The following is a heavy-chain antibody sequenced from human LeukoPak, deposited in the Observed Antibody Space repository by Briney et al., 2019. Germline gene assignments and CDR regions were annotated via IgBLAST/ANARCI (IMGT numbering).Heavy chain of an antibody. CDR2: INHSGST. CDR3: ARGRGRWLQSHFDY. D-gene: IGHD5-24*01. Sequence: SETLSLTCTVSGGSISSGGYYWSWIRQPPGKGLEWIGEINHSGSTNYNPSLKSRVTISVDTSKNQFSLKLSSVTAADTAVYYCARGRGRWLQSHFDYWGQGTLVTVSS. J-gene: IGHJ4*02. CDR1: GGSISSGGYY. V-gene: IGHV4-39*07.